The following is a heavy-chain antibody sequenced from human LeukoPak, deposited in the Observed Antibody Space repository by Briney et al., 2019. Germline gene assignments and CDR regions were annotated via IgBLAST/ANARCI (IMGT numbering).Heavy chain of an antibody. CDR1: GFTFTNNF. J-gene: IGHJ4*02. CDR2: IKKDGSEK. V-gene: IGHV3-7*01. D-gene: IGHD5-18*01. CDR3: ARDLSGVTGYTYGRGIDY. Sequence: PGGSLRLSCAASGFTFTNNFMSWVRQVPGKGLEWVANIKKDGSEKYYVDSVKGRFTISRDNAKTSLYLQMNSLRAEDTAVYYCARDLSGVTGYTYGRGIDYWGQGTLVTVSS.